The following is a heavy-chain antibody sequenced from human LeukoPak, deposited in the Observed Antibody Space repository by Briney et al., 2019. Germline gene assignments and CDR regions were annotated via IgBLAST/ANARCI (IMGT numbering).Heavy chain of an antibody. J-gene: IGHJ4*02. CDR1: GGSISSGNYH. CDR2: IYYDGTP. Sequence: SETLSLTCIVSGGSISSGNYHWGWVRQSPGKGLEWIGSIYYDGTPYYNPSLKSRITIFIDMSKNQFSLKLSSVTAADTAIYYCLRSGWFYYWGQGTLVTVSS. CDR3: LRSGWFYY. D-gene: IGHD6-19*01. V-gene: IGHV4-39*01.